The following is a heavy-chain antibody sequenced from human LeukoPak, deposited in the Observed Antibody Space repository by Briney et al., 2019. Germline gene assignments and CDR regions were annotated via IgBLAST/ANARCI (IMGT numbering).Heavy chain of an antibody. V-gene: IGHV3-30*04. CDR1: GFTFSSHA. Sequence: GRSLRLSCAASGFTFSSHAMHWVRQAPGKGLEWVAVISYDGSNKYYADSVKGRFTISRDNSKNTLYLQMNSLRAEDTAVYYCARDLYDSSGYFSNDYYYGMDVWGQGTTVTVSS. CDR2: ISYDGSNK. CDR3: ARDLYDSSGYFSNDYYYGMDV. J-gene: IGHJ6*02. D-gene: IGHD3-22*01.